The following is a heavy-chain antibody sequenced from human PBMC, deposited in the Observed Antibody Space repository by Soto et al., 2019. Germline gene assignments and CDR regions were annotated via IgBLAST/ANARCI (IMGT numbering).Heavy chain of an antibody. V-gene: IGHV4-30-2*01. Sequence: KPSETLSLTCGVSSGTINSPGYSWSWIRHPPGKGLEWLGYIYHTGSTHYNPSLKSRVTLSVDRSRNQFSLKLTSVTAADTAVYYCARTSYALLNGRLDTFDIWGQGTMVTVS. J-gene: IGHJ3*02. D-gene: IGHD3-9*01. CDR2: IYHTGST. CDR1: SGTINSPGYS. CDR3: ARTSYALLNGRLDTFDI.